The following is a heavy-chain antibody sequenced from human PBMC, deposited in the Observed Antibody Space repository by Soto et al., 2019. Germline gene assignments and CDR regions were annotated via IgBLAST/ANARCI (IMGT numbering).Heavy chain of an antibody. J-gene: IGHJ4*02. CDR2: IIPILGIA. Sequence: QVQLVQSGAEVKKPGSSVKVSCKASGGTFSSYTMSWVRQSPGQGLEWMGRIIPILGIANYGQKFQGRVKITAAKSTRTAYMELSSLRSEDTDVHYCAAESVDTAIHFDYWGQGTLVTVSS. CDR1: GGTFSSYT. CDR3: AAESVDTAIHFDY. V-gene: IGHV1-69*02. D-gene: IGHD5-18*01.